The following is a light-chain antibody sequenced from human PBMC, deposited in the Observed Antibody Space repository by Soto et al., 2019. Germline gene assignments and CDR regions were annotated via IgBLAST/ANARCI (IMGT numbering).Light chain of an antibody. V-gene: IGKV3-11*01. J-gene: IGKJ4*01. CDR1: QSISSY. CDR2: DAS. CDR3: QQRNYWPLT. Sequence: DIVLTQSPATLSLSPGERATLSCRASQSISSYLAWYQQKPGQAPRLLIYDASNRATGIPARFSGSGSGTDFTLTISSLEPEDFAVYYCQQRNYWPLTFGGGTKVEIK.